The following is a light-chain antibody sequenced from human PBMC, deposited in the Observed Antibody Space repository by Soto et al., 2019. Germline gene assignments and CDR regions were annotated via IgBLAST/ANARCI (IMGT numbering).Light chain of an antibody. CDR1: QGIRNY. CDR3: QKYRSVPV. CDR2: AAS. J-gene: IGKJ3*01. V-gene: IGKV1-27*01. Sequence: DIPMTQSPTSLSASVGDRVTITCRASQGIRNYVAWYQQIPGKAPKLLIYAASTLESGVPSRFSGSGSGTAFTLTINCLQPDDVATYSCQKYRSVPVFGPGTKVEIK.